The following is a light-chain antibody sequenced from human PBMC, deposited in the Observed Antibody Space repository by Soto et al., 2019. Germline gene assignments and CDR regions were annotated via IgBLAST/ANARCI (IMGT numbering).Light chain of an antibody. Sequence: QSALTQPASVSGSPGQSITISCTGTSSDIGGYNYVSWYQQHPGKAPKLMIYEVTNRPSGVSDRFSGSKSGNTASLTISGLHAEDEADYYCSSYTSTISWVFGGGTKLTVL. J-gene: IGLJ3*02. CDR3: SSYTSTISWV. V-gene: IGLV2-14*01. CDR2: EVT. CDR1: SSDIGGYNY.